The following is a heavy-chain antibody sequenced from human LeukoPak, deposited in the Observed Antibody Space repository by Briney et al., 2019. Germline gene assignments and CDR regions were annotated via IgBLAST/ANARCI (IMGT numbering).Heavy chain of an antibody. Sequence: PSETLSLTCTVSGGSVSSGSYYWSWIRQPPGKGLEWIGYIYYSGSTNYNPSLKSRVTISVDTSKNQFSLKLSSVTAADTAVYYCARGGDDFWSGQYYFDYWGQGTLVTVSS. D-gene: IGHD3-3*01. CDR2: IYYSGST. CDR1: GGSVSSGSYY. CDR3: ARGGDDFWSGQYYFDY. J-gene: IGHJ4*02. V-gene: IGHV4-61*01.